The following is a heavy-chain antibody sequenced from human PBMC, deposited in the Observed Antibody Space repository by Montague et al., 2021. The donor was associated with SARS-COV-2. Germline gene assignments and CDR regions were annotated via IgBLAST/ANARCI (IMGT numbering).Heavy chain of an antibody. J-gene: IGHJ6*02. CDR1: GGSFSNYN. CDR2: INHSGDT. V-gene: IGHV4-34*01. Sequence: SETLSLTCAVFGGSFSNYNWNWIRQTPGKGLEWIGEINHSGDTDYHPSLKSRVTISVDSSKNQFSLKLTSVTAADTAVYYCASITGGSYYYYGMDVWGQGTTVTVSS. CDR3: ASITGGSYYYYGMDV. D-gene: IGHD3-16*01.